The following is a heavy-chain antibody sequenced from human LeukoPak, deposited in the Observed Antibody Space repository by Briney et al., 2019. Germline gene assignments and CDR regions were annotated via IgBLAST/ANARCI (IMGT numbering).Heavy chain of an antibody. CDR1: GFTFSGYS. J-gene: IGHJ4*02. V-gene: IGHV3-21*04. CDR2: ISRSSSYI. Sequence: GGSLRLSCAAFGFTFSGYSMNWVRQAPGKGLEWVSSISRSSSYIYYADSVKGRFTISRDNARNSLYLQMNSLRAEDTAVYYCAKLRVLRFLEWLSQNYFDYWGQGTLVTVSS. D-gene: IGHD3-3*01. CDR3: AKLRVLRFLEWLSQNYFDY.